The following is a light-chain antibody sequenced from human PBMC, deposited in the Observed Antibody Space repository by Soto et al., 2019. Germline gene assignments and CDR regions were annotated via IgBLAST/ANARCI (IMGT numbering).Light chain of an antibody. Sequence: DVVLTQTPLSSPVTLGQPASISCRSSQSLVYSDGNTYLSWLQQRPGQPPRLLIYQISNRFSGVPDRGSGSGAGTDLTLKISRVEAEDVGVYYCMQFAHFPRTFGQGTHVQI. CDR2: QIS. V-gene: IGKV2-24*01. CDR1: QSLVYSDGNTY. CDR3: MQFAHFPRT. J-gene: IGKJ1*01.